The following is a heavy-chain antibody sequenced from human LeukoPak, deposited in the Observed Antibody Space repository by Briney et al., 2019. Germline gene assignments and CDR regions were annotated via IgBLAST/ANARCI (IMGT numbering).Heavy chain of an antibody. J-gene: IGHJ6*03. CDR1: GYSISSGYY. Sequence: PSETLSLTCAVSGYSISSGYYWIWIRKPPGKGLEWIGSLYHSDSIYYNPSLESRVTMSVDTSKNQFSLKLSFVTAADTAVYYFARQHDSYLYYYVDVWGKGTTVTVSS. CDR2: LYHSDSI. V-gene: IGHV4-38-2*01. CDR3: ARQHDSYLYYYVDV. D-gene: IGHD6-13*01.